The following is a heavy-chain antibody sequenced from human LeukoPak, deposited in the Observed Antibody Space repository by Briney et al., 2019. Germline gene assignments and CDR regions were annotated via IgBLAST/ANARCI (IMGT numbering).Heavy chain of an antibody. J-gene: IGHJ4*02. CDR1: GFTFSSYA. Sequence: PSGGSLRLSCAASGFTFSSYAMSWVRQAPGKGLEWVSAISGSGGSTYYADSVKGRFTISRDNSKNTLYLQMNSLRAEDTAVYYCAKGLYYYDSSGYYSEDSFDYWGQGTLVTVSS. CDR2: ISGSGGST. D-gene: IGHD3-22*01. V-gene: IGHV3-23*01. CDR3: AKGLYYYDSSGYYSEDSFDY.